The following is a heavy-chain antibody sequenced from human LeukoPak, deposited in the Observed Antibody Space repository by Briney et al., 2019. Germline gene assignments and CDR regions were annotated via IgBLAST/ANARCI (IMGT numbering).Heavy chain of an antibody. Sequence: GGSLSLSCAVSGFSFSSYCMHWVRQPPGKGLVWVSRINSDGSSTSYASSVSGRSTTSKDTAKNPPYLQITVLSAEGTSEYYCAGERVVVTAVEDCYCGRDVWGEGTTVTVSS. D-gene: IGHD2-21*02. V-gene: IGHV3-74*01. CDR3: AGERVVVTAVEDCYCGRDV. J-gene: IGHJ6*01. CDR1: GFSFSSYC. CDR2: INSDGSST.